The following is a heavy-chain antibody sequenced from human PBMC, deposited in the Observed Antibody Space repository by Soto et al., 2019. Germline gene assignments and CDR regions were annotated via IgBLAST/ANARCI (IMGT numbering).Heavy chain of an antibody. V-gene: IGHV1-18*01. D-gene: IGHD6-19*01. CDR2: ISAYNGNT. CDR3: ARSIAVAGTDYFDY. CDR1: GYTFTSYG. J-gene: IGHJ4*02. Sequence: ASVKVSCKASGYTFTSYGISWVRQAPGQGLEWMGWISAYNGNTNYAQKLQGRVTITADESTSTAYMELSSLRSEDTAVYYCARSIAVAGTDYFDYWGQGTLVTVSS.